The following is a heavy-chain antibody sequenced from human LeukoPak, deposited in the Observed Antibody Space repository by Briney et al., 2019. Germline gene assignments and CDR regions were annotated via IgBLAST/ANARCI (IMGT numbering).Heavy chain of an antibody. V-gene: IGHV4-31*03. Sequence: SETLSLTCTVSGGSISSGGYHWSWIRQHPGKGLEWIGYIYYSGSTYYNPSLKSRITISVDTSKNQFSLKLSSVTAADTAVYYCARVLPLNWFDPWGQGTLVTVSS. J-gene: IGHJ5*02. CDR2: IYYSGST. CDR1: GGSISSGGYH. CDR3: ARVLPLNWFDP.